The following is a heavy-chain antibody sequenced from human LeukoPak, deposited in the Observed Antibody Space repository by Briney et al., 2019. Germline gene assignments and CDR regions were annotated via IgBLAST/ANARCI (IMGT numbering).Heavy chain of an antibody. V-gene: IGHV4-34*01. CDR3: ARAAYIADFDY. Sequence: SETLSRTCAVYGGSFSGYYWSWIRQPPGKGLEWIGEINHSGSTNYNPSLKSRVTISVDTSKNQFSLKLSSVTAADTAVYYCARAAYIADFDYWGQGTLVTVSS. CDR1: GGSFSGYY. CDR2: INHSGST. D-gene: IGHD4-11*01. J-gene: IGHJ4*02.